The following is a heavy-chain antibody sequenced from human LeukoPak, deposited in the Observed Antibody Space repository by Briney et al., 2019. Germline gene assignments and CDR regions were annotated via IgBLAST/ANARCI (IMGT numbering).Heavy chain of an antibody. CDR2: IYYSGNT. CDR3: ARGLIVGATWGENSNCFDP. D-gene: IGHD1-26*01. Sequence: SETLSLTCTVSGDSISSYYWIWIRQPPGKGLEWIGYIYYSGNTNYNPSLKSRVTISVDTSKNQFSLNLSSVTAADTAVYYCARGLIVGATWGENSNCFDPWGQGTLVTVSS. V-gene: IGHV4-59*01. J-gene: IGHJ5*02. CDR1: GDSISSYY.